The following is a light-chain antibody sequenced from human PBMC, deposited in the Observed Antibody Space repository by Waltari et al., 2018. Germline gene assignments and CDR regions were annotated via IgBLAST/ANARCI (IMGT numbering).Light chain of an antibody. CDR2: QDN. CDR1: KRDIGTYDL. V-gene: IGLV2-23*01. J-gene: IGLJ1*01. CDR3: CAYAGSYTYV. Sequence: QSALTQPASVSGSPGQSITISCSGTKRDIGTYDLVSWYQHHPGKAPKVIIYQDNKRPSGVSNRFSCSKSGNTASLTVSGLQAEDEADYYCCAYAGSYTYVFGGGTKVTV.